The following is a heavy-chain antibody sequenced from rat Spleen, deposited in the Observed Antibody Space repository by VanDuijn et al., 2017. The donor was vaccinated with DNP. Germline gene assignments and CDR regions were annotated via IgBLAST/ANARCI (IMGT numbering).Heavy chain of an antibody. CDR3: ARSGTSSFAY. D-gene: IGHD3-1*01. CDR2: INSAGST. CDR1: GYSITSSYR. Sequence: EVQLQESGPGLVKPSQSLSPTCSVTGYSITSSYRWNWIRKFPGNKLEWMGYINSAGSTNYNPSLKSRISITRDTSKNQFFLQVNSVTTEDTATYYCARSGTSSFAYWGQGTLVTVSS. J-gene: IGHJ3*01. V-gene: IGHV3-3*01.